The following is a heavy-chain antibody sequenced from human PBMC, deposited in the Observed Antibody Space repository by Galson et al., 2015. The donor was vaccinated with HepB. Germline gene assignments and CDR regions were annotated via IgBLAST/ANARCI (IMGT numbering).Heavy chain of an antibody. CDR3: AGTAAAGNYLDY. V-gene: IGHV5-10-1*01. Sequence: QSGAEVKKPGESLRISCRGSGYSFTSYWINWVRQMPGKGLEWMGRIDPSDSYTNYNPSFHGHVSISADKSTSTAYLQWSSLKASDTAMYYCAGTAAAGNYLDYWGQGTLVTVSS. J-gene: IGHJ4*02. D-gene: IGHD6-13*01. CDR2: IDPSDSYT. CDR1: GYSFTSYW.